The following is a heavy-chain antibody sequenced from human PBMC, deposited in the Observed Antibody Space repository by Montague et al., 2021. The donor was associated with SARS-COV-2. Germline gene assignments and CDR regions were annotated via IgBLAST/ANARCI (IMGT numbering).Heavy chain of an antibody. CDR1: GFTFSSYA. Sequence: SLRLSCAASGFTFSSYAMHWVRQAPGKGLEWVAVISYDGSNKYYADSVKGRFTISRVNSKNTLYLQMNSLRAEDTAVYYCARWAIVVVPAAPSRAFDIWGQGTMVTVSS. CDR3: ARWAIVVVPAAPSRAFDI. D-gene: IGHD2-2*01. CDR2: ISYDGSNK. V-gene: IGHV3-30-3*01. J-gene: IGHJ3*02.